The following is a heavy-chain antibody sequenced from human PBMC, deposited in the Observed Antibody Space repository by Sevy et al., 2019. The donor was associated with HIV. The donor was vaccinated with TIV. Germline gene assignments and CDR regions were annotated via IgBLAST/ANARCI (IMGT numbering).Heavy chain of an antibody. V-gene: IGHV3-21*01. Sequence: GGSLRLSCVVSGFTFSKYPMNWVRQAPGKGLEWVSFISSSSNYIYYGDSVKGRFTISRDNAKNSLYLQMNSLRADDTAVYYCARDGGCSSTACLLYFDYWGQGTLVTVSS. CDR2: ISSSSNYI. J-gene: IGHJ4*02. D-gene: IGHD2-2*01. CDR3: ARDGGCSSTACLLYFDY. CDR1: GFTFSKYP.